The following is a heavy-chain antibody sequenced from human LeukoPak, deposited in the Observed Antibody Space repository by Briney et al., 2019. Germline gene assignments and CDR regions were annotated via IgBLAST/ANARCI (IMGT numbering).Heavy chain of an antibody. Sequence: GRSLRLSCAASGFTFSSYAMHWVRQAPGKGLEWVAVISYDGSNKYYADSVKGRFTISRDNSKNTLYLQMNSLRAEDTAVYYCARAPVEGSHYFDYWGQGTLVTVSS. J-gene: IGHJ4*02. CDR3: ARAPVEGSHYFDY. V-gene: IGHV3-30-3*01. CDR1: GFTFSSYA. D-gene: IGHD2-15*01. CDR2: ISYDGSNK.